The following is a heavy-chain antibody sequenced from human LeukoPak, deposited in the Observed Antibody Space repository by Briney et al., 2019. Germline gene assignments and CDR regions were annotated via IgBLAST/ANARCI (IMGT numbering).Heavy chain of an antibody. CDR1: GYTFTSYA. Sequence: ASVKVSCKASGYTFTSYAMHWVRQAAGQGLEWMGWITPSGGTNYPQKFPGRVAITRDTSITTAYMDLSRLTSDDTAVYYCARDRYGDGFAHFDYWGQGALVTVSS. CDR2: ITPSGGT. V-gene: IGHV1-2*02. J-gene: IGHJ4*02. D-gene: IGHD5-24*01. CDR3: ARDRYGDGFAHFDY.